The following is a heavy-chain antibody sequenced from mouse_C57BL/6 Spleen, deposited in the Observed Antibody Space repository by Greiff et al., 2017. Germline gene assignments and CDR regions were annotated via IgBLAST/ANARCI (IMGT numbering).Heavy chain of an antibody. CDR1: GYSFTGYY. V-gene: IGHV1-42*01. J-gene: IGHJ2*01. CDR3: ARFWTAQAPLDY. D-gene: IGHD3-2*02. CDR2: INPSTGGT. Sequence: VQLQQSGPELVKPGASVKISCKASGYSFTGYYMNWVKQSPEKSLEWIGEINPSTGGTTYNQKFKAKATLTVDKSSSTAYMQLKSLTSEDSAVYYCARFWTAQAPLDYWGQGTTLTVSS.